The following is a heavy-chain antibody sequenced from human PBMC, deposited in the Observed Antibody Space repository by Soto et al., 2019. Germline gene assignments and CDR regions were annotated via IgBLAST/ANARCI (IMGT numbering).Heavy chain of an antibody. Sequence: SETLSLTCAVYGGSLSGYYWSWIRQPPGKGLEWIGEINHSGSTNYNPSLKSRVTISVDTSKNQFSLKLSSVTAADTAVYYCARGVLRSYSVVVRAGWYFQYRGQRTLVTVFS. D-gene: IGHD2-2*01. J-gene: IGHJ1*01. CDR3: ARGVLRSYSVVVRAGWYFQY. CDR2: INHSGST. V-gene: IGHV4-34*01. CDR1: GGSLSGYY.